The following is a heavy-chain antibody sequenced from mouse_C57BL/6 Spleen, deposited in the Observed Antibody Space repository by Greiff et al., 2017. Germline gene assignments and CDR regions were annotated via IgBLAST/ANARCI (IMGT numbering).Heavy chain of an antibody. Sequence: VQLQQSGTVLARPGASVKMSCKTSGYTFTSYWMHWVKQRPGQGLEWIGAIYPGNSDTSYNQKFKGKAKLTAVTSASTAYMELSSLTNEDSAVYYCTRGVYYDYDEGVAYWGQGTLVTVSA. D-gene: IGHD2-4*01. V-gene: IGHV1-5*01. J-gene: IGHJ3*01. CDR3: TRGVYYDYDEGVAY. CDR1: GYTFTSYW. CDR2: IYPGNSDT.